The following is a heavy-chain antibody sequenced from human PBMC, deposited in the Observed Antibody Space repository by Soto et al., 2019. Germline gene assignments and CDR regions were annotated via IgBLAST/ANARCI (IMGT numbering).Heavy chain of an antibody. Sequence: SVKVSCKASGYPFTSYGITWVRRAPGQGLEWMGRIIPILGIANYAQKFQGRVTITADKSTSTAYMELSSLRSDDTAVYYCANSRVAATCFDIWGQGTMVTVSS. CDR2: IIPILGIA. D-gene: IGHD2-15*01. V-gene: IGHV1-69*04. CDR1: GYPFTSYG. CDR3: ANSRVAATCFDI. J-gene: IGHJ3*02.